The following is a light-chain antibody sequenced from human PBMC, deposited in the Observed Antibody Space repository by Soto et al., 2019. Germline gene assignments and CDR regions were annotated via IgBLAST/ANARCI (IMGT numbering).Light chain of an antibody. CDR1: SSNIGSNT. V-gene: IGLV1-44*01. CDR3: AAWDASLGGFYV. CDR2: SNN. J-gene: IGLJ1*01. Sequence: QSVVTQPPSVSGTPGQRVTISCSGRSSNIGSNTVNWYQHLPGSAPKLLIYSNNHRPSGVPDRFSASKAGASASLAISGLQSEDEGDYYCAAWDASLGGFYVFGSGTKLTVL.